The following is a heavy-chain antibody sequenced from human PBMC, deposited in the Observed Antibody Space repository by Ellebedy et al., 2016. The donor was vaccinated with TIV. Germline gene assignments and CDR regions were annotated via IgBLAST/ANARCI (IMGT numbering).Heavy chain of an antibody. CDR3: ASHSSWGYSYGYWGDSFDY. CDR1: GGSISSSSYY. V-gene: IGHV4-30-4*08. CDR2: IYYSGST. D-gene: IGHD5-18*01. Sequence: SETLSLTCTVSGGSISSSSYYWGWIRQPPGKGLEWIGYIYYSGSTYYNPSLKSRVTISVDTSKNQFSLKLSSVTAADTAVYYCASHSSWGYSYGYWGDSFDYWGQGTLVTVSS. J-gene: IGHJ4*02.